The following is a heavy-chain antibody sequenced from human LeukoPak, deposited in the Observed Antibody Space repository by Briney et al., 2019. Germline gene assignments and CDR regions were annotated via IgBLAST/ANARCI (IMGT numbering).Heavy chain of an antibody. V-gene: IGHV3-21*01. CDR3: ARIFMVRGVSNLDIDY. CDR2: ISSSSSYI. D-gene: IGHD3-10*01. Sequence: GGSLRLSCAVSGFTFSSYSMNWVRQAPGKGLEWVSSISSSSSYIYYADSVKGRFTISRDNAKNSLYLQMNSLRAEDTAVYYCARIFMVRGVSNLDIDYWGQGTLVTVSS. J-gene: IGHJ4*02. CDR1: GFTFSSYS.